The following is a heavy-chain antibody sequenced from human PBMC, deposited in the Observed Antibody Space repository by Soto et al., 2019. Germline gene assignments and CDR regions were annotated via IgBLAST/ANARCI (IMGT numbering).Heavy chain of an antibody. J-gene: IGHJ4*02. D-gene: IGHD3-16*01. Sequence: GGSLRLSCAASGFTFNNYGMNWVRQAPGKGLEWVSSIGTSSDTYYADSMKGRLTISRDNAQNSLYLQIHSLRVEDTAVYYCARGGYPRFWGQGTLVTVYS. CDR3: ARGGYPRF. V-gene: IGHV3-21*06. CDR1: GFTFNNYG. CDR2: IGTSSDT.